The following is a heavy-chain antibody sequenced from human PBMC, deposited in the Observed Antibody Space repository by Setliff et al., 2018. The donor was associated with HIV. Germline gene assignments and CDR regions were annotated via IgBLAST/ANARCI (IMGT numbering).Heavy chain of an antibody. V-gene: IGHV1-8*01. Sequence: ASVKVSCKTSGYSFTAYDINWVRQATGRGLEWMAWMNPSTGEVGYAQKFQGRLAMTRDSSANIAYMELRGLRSEDTAIYYCARPSHVYGDNGPLGYWGQGTLVTVSS. J-gene: IGHJ4*02. D-gene: IGHD2-21*01. CDR2: MNPSTGEV. CDR3: ARPSHVYGDNGPLGY. CDR1: GYSFTAYD.